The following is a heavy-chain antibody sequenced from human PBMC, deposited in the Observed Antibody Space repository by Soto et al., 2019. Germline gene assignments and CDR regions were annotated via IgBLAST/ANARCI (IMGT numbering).Heavy chain of an antibody. V-gene: IGHV3-33*01. D-gene: IGHD5-18*01. CDR3: ARDKVVYSYGHHLFDY. CDR2: IWYDGSNK. CDR1: GFTFSSYG. J-gene: IGHJ4*02. Sequence: PGGSLRLSCAASGFTFSSYGMHWVRQAPGKGLEWVAVIWYDGSNKYYADSVKGRFTISRDNSKNTLYLQMNSLRAEDTAVYYCARDKVVYSYGHHLFDYWGQGTLVTVSS.